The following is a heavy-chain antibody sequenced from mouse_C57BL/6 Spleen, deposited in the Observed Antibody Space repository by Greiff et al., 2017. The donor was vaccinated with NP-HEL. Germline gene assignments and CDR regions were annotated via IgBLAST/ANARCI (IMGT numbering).Heavy chain of an antibody. CDR1: GYTFTSYW. J-gene: IGHJ1*03. Sequence: VQLQQPGAELVMPGASVKLSCKASGYTFTSYWMHWVKQRPGQGLEWIGEIDPSDSYTNYNQKFKGKSTLTVDKSSSTAYMQLSSLTSEDSAVYYCERRGYDCYWYFDVWGTGTTVTVSS. CDR2: IDPSDSYT. CDR3: ERRGYDCYWYFDV. D-gene: IGHD2-4*01. V-gene: IGHV1-69*01.